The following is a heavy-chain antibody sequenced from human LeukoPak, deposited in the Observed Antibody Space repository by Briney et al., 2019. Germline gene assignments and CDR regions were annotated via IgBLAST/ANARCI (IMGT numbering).Heavy chain of an antibody. CDR3: ARDNSVEDTAWWFDP. V-gene: IGHV1-46*01. J-gene: IGHJ5*02. CDR1: GYTFTSYY. D-gene: IGHD4-23*01. CDR2: INPSGGST. Sequence: ASVKVSCTASGYTFTSYYMHWVRQAPGQGLEWMGIINPSGGSTSYAQKFQGRVTMTRDMSTSTDYMELISLRSEDTAVYYCARDNSVEDTAWWFDPWGQGTLVTVSS.